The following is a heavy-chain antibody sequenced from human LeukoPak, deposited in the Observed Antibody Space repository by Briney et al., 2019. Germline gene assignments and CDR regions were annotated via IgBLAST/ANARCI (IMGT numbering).Heavy chain of an antibody. CDR3: AKGLGMSVRAVIIAY. Sequence: GGSLRLSCAASGFTFSRYGMHWVRQAPGKELEWVAFIRYDGSNKYYADSVKGRFTISRDNSKNTLYLQMNSLRAEDTAVYYCAKGLGMSVRAVIIAYWGQGTLVTVSS. CDR2: IRYDGSNK. CDR1: GFTFSRYG. J-gene: IGHJ4*02. V-gene: IGHV3-30*02. D-gene: IGHD3-10*01.